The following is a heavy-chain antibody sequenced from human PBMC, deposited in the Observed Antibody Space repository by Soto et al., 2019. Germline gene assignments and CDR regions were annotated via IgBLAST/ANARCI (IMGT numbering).Heavy chain of an antibody. CDR3: VKDSPYCGGGSCWDY. V-gene: IGHV3-64D*06. J-gene: IGHJ4*02. CDR2: ISSIGGNT. D-gene: IGHD2-15*01. Sequence: PGGSLRLSCSASGFTFSTYAMHWVRQAPGKGLEYLSAISSIGGNTYYADSVKGRFTISRDNSRNTVYLQMSSLRVEDTAVYYCVKDSPYCGGGSCWDYWGQGT. CDR1: GFTFSTYA.